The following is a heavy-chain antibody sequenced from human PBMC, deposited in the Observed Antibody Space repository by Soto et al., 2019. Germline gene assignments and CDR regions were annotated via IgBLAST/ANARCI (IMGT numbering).Heavy chain of an antibody. J-gene: IGHJ3*02. D-gene: IGHD3-10*01. CDR2: IYHSGSI. CDR1: NASISSRKW. CDR3: ASKFGELLADAFDI. Sequence: QVQLQESGPGLVKPSGTLSLTCTVSNASISSRKWWTWVRQTPGKGLEWIGEIYHSGSINHNPSLKSRVPMSVDKSTNQFSLKMTSVTAADTAVYYCASKFGELLADAFDIWGQGTVVTVSS. V-gene: IGHV4-4*02.